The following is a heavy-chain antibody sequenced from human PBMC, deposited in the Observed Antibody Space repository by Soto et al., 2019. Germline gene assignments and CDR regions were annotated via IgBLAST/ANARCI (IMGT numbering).Heavy chain of an antibody. Sequence: QVQLQQWGAGLLKPSETLSLTCAVYGGSFSGYYWSWIRQPPGKGLEWIGEINHSGTTNYNPSLMSRVTISVATCKNQFSLKLSSVTAADTAVYYCAKAHTVTETFDYWGQGSLVTVSS. J-gene: IGHJ4*02. CDR3: AKAHTVTETFDY. V-gene: IGHV4-34*01. D-gene: IGHD4-17*01. CDR2: INHSGTT. CDR1: GGSFSGYY.